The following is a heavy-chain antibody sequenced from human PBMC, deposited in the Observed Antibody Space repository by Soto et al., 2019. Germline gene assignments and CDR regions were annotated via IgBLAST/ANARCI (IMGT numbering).Heavy chain of an antibody. CDR2: MSPNSGAT. CDR1: GYTFTSYD. CDR3: ARGVGAGVDF. Sequence: ASVKVSCKASGYTFTSYDINWVRQATGQGLEWMGWMSPNSGATGYAQKFQGRVTMTRDTSISTAYMELSNLRSEDTAIYYCARGVGAGVDFWAQGTTVPVSS. J-gene: IGHJ6*02. D-gene: IGHD3-3*01. V-gene: IGHV1-8*01.